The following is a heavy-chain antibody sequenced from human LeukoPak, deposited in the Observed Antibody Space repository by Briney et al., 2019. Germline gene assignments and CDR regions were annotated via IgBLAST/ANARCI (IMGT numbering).Heavy chain of an antibody. J-gene: IGHJ5*02. CDR3: ARGITLVIRNWFDP. Sequence: SETLSLTCAVYGGSFSGYYWSWLRQPPGKGLEWLGEINHSGSTNYNPSLKSRVTISVDTSKNQFSLKLSSLTAADTAVYYCARGITLVIRNWFDPWGQGTLVTVSS. CDR2: INHSGST. D-gene: IGHD3-22*01. V-gene: IGHV4-34*01. CDR1: GGSFSGYY.